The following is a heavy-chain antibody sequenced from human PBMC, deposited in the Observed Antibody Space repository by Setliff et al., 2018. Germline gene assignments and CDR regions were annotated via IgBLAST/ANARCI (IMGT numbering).Heavy chain of an antibody. J-gene: IGHJ6*03. CDR3: VREGVDSRSSTDYRYYMDV. D-gene: IGHD3-22*01. Sequence: ASVKVSCKASGGTFSNYGISWVRQAPGQGLEWMGGTIPMFGTRNYARKFQGRVTIITVESTSTAYMQLTSLGSEDTAVYYCVREGVDSRSSTDYRYYMDVWGKGTTVTVSS. V-gene: IGHV1-69*05. CDR1: GGTFSNYG. CDR2: TIPMFGTR.